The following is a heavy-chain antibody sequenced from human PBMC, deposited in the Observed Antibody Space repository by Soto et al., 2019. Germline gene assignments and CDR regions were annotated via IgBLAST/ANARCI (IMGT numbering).Heavy chain of an antibody. V-gene: IGHV3-7*05. Sequence: EVQLVESGGGLVQPGGSLRLSCAASGFSFSTYWMSWVRQAPGKGLEWVANIKQDGSEKYYVKSVEGRFTVSRDNAKNSLYLQTTSLRTDDTDVYYCATTAGGFFDNWGQGTPVTVSS. CDR2: IKQDGSEK. D-gene: IGHD1-1*01. CDR3: ATTAGGFFDN. J-gene: IGHJ4*02. CDR1: GFSFSTYW.